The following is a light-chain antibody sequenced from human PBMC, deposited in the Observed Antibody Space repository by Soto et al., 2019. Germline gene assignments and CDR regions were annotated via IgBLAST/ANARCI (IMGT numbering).Light chain of an antibody. CDR3: QQYDKSPLT. J-gene: IGKJ4*01. CDR2: GAS. V-gene: IGKV3-20*01. CDR1: QSVSGSY. Sequence: IVLTHSPCTLSLSPGERATLSCRASQSVSGSYLAWYQQKPGQAPRLLIYGASNRATGIPDRFGGSGSGTDFTLTISRMEPEDFAVYYCQQYDKSPLTFGGGTKV.